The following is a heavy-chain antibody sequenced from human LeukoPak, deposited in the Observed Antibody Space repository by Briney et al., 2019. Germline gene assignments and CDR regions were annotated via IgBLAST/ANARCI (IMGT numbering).Heavy chain of an antibody. CDR3: ARVPGFCTSTSCHSYMDV. CDR1: GFTFIDYG. Sequence: GTSLRLSCAASGFTFIDYGMHWVRQAPGKGLEWVAVIAYEGRNKYYADSVRGRFTISRDNAQDSLYLQMNSLRAEDTAVYYCARVPGFCTSTSCHSYMDVWGKGTTVTVSS. V-gene: IGHV3-30*03. J-gene: IGHJ6*03. CDR2: IAYEGRNK. D-gene: IGHD2-2*03.